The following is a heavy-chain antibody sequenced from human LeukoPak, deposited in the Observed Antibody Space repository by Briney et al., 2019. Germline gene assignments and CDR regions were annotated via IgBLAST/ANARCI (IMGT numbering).Heavy chain of an antibody. CDR3: ARSAVRGVACDY. CDR2: ISTSSRST. J-gene: IGHJ4*02. CDR1: GFTFSGFS. V-gene: IGHV3-48*01. D-gene: IGHD3-10*01. Sequence: TGGSLRLSFKASGFTFSGFSMQWVRQAHGHGLDLLSYISTSSRSTYYADSVKGRFTISRDNAKNTLFLDMHSLRPGDSAVYYCARSAVRGVACDYWGQGTLLTVSS.